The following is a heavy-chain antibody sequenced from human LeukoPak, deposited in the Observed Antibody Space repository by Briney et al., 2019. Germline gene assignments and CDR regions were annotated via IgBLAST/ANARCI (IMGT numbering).Heavy chain of an antibody. CDR2: IKSKTDGGTT. J-gene: IGHJ4*02. Sequence: GGSIRLSCAAYGFTFSNAWMSWVRQAPGKGLEWVGRIKSKTDGGTTDYAAPVKGRFTISRDDSKNTLYLQMNSLKTEDTAVYYCTTVGGWYVWASFDYWGQGTLVTVSS. CDR1: GFTFSNAW. D-gene: IGHD6-19*01. CDR3: TTVGGWYVWASFDY. V-gene: IGHV3-15*01.